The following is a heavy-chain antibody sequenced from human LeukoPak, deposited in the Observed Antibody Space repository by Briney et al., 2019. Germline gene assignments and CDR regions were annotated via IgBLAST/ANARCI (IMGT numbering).Heavy chain of an antibody. J-gene: IGHJ5*02. CDR1: GYSISSTYY. V-gene: IGHV4-38-2*02. D-gene: IGHD3-22*01. Sequence: SETLSLTCTVSGYSISSTYYWGWIRQPPGKGLEWIGSIYYSGSTFYNPSLKSRVTLSVDTSKNQFSLKLSSVTAADTAMYYCAREGGGYDSSGYWHSFDPWGQGTLVIVSS. CDR2: IYYSGST. CDR3: AREGGGYDSSGYWHSFDP.